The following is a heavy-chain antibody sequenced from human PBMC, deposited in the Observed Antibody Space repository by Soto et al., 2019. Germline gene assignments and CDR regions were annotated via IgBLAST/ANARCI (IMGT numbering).Heavy chain of an antibody. D-gene: IGHD2-2*01. Sequence: ASVKVSCKASGYTFTSYYIHWVRQAPGQGLEWMGVINPSGGSTGYAQNFQGRVTMTRDTSTSTVYMELSSLRSEDTAVYYCVRESTPTRWFDPWGQGTLVTVSS. CDR2: INPSGGST. CDR1: GYTFTSYY. V-gene: IGHV1-46*03. CDR3: VRESTPTRWFDP. J-gene: IGHJ5*02.